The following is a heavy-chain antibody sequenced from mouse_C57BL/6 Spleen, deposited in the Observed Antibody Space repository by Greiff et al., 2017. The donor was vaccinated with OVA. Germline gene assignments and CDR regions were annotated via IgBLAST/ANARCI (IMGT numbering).Heavy chain of an antibody. D-gene: IGHD4-1*01. CDR1: GFTFSDYG. Sequence: EVKLMESGGGLVKPGGSLKLSCAASGFTFSDYGMHWVRQAPEKGLEWVAYISSGSSNIYYADTVKGRFTISRDNAKNTLFLQMTSLRSEDTAMYYCARHWGYFDYWGQGTTLTVSS. CDR3: ARHWGYFDY. CDR2: ISSGSSNI. V-gene: IGHV5-17*01. J-gene: IGHJ2*01.